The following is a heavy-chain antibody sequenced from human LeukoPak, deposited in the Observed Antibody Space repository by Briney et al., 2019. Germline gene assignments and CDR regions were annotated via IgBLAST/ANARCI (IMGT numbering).Heavy chain of an antibody. D-gene: IGHD1-26*01. V-gene: IGHV4-39*01. J-gene: IGHJ3*02. CDR2: IYYSGST. CDR1: GGSISSSSYY. Sequence: PSETLSLTCTVSGGSISSSSYYWGWIRQPPGKGLEWIGSIYYSGSTYYNPSLKSRVTISVDTSKNQFSLKLSSVTAADTAVYYCARRGTSGSYYEAFDIWGQGTMVTVSS. CDR3: ARRGTSGSYYEAFDI.